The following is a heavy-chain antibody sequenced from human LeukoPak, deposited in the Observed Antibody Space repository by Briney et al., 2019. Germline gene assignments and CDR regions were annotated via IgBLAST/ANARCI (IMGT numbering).Heavy chain of an antibody. Sequence: PSETLSLTCTVSGGSISSYYWSWIRQPPGKGLEWIGYIYYSGSTNYNPSLKSRVTISVDTSKNQFSLKLSSVTAADTAVYYCASGGGWNYGPYYYYGMDVWGQGTTVTVSS. D-gene: IGHD1-7*01. CDR2: IYYSGST. J-gene: IGHJ6*02. CDR1: GGSISSYY. V-gene: IGHV4-59*01. CDR3: ASGGGWNYGPYYYYGMDV.